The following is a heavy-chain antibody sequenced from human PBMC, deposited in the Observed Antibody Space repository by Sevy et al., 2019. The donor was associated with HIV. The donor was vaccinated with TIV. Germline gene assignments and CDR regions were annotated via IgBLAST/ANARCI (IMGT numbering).Heavy chain of an antibody. J-gene: IGHJ4*02. CDR3: ARVRYNYGSYYFDY. V-gene: IGHV3-11*06. CDR1: GFTFSDYY. D-gene: IGHD5-18*01. CDR2: ISTGSTYT. Sequence: GGSLRLSCVASGFTFSDYYMSWIRQAPGKGLEWVSYISTGSTYTNYADSVKGRFTVSRENSENSLYLQMNSLRAEDTAVYYCARVRYNYGSYYFDYWGQGTLVTVSS.